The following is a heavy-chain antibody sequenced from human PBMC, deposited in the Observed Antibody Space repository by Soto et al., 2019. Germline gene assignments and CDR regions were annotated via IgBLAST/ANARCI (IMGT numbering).Heavy chain of an antibody. CDR1: GFTFSSYA. CDR3: AKGHKERRRFGELYWFDP. CDR2: ISGSGGST. J-gene: IGHJ5*02. Sequence: GGSLRLSCAASGFTFSSYAMSWVRQAPGKGLEWVSAISGSGGSTYYADSVKGRFTISRDNSKNTLYLQMNSLRAEDTAVYYCAKGHKERRRFGELYWFDPWGQGTLVTVSS. D-gene: IGHD3-10*01. V-gene: IGHV3-23*01.